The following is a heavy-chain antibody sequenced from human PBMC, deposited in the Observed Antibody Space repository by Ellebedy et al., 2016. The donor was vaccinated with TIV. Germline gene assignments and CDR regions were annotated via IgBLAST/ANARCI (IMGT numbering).Heavy chain of an antibody. CDR3: ARDTVAVPDGDTFDF. D-gene: IGHD2-2*01. CDR2: ISTSSSYI. CDR1: GFTFNSYS. J-gene: IGHJ3*01. V-gene: IGHV3-21*01. Sequence: PGGSLRLSCAASGFTFNSYSMNWVRQAPGKGLEWVSCISTSSSYIYYANSVKGRFTISRDNARNSIYLQMKSLRVDDTAMYYCARDTVAVPDGDTFDFWGQGTMVAVST.